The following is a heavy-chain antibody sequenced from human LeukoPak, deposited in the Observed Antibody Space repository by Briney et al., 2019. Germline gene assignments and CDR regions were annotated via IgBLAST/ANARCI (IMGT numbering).Heavy chain of an antibody. CDR3: ARTREYSSSWYFPPFDP. Sequence: ASVKVSCKASGYTFTGYYMNWVRQAPGQGLEWMGWINPNSGRTSYAWNFQGRVIMTRDPSINTAHMELSGLTSNDTAVYYCARTREYSSSWYFPPFDPWGQGTLVTISS. J-gene: IGHJ5*02. CDR1: GYTFTGYY. D-gene: IGHD6-13*01. V-gene: IGHV1-2*02. CDR2: INPNSGRT.